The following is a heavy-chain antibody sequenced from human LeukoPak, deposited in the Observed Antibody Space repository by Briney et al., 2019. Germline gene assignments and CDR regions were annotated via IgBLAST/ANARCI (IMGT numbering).Heavy chain of an antibody. Sequence: GGSLRLSCAASGFTVSSNYMSWVRQAPGKGLEWVSVIYSGGSTYYADSVKGRFTISRDNSKNTLYLQMNSLRAEDTAVYYCARHRYPGIAAAGDYWGQGTLVTVSS. CDR2: IYSGGST. J-gene: IGHJ4*02. V-gene: IGHV3-53*01. D-gene: IGHD6-13*01. CDR3: ARHRYPGIAAAGDY. CDR1: GFTVSSNY.